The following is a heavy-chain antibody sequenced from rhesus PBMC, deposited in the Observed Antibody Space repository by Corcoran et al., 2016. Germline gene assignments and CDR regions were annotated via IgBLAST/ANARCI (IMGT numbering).Heavy chain of an antibody. CDR3: AKRVYGSLYGVDS. CDR2: LHGSAGTT. CDR1: GDSIGSSNW. V-gene: IGHV4-93*02. Sequence: QVQLQESGPAVVKPSETLSLTCAVSGDSIGSSNWWIWIRQSPGKGLEWIGSLHGSAGTTEYSPSLESRGTISIDTSKNHFSLKMRSVTAADTAFYFCAKRVYGSLYGVDSWGQGVVVTVSS. D-gene: IGHD4-4*01. J-gene: IGHJ6*01.